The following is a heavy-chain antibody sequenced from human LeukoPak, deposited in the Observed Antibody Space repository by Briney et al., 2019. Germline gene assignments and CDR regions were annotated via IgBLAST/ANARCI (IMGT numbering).Heavy chain of an antibody. CDR3: AKGRSVGGPYYGMDV. V-gene: IGHV3-30*18. D-gene: IGHD1-26*01. CDR2: ISNDGGTK. J-gene: IGHJ6*02. Sequence: PGASLRLSCAASGVTFSHFGMHWVRQAPGKGLEWVALISNDGGTKYYVDSEKGRFTIYRDISKTTNTLYLQMNSLSPEDTAVYYCAKGRSVGGPYYGMDVLGQGTTVTVSS. CDR1: GVTFSHFG.